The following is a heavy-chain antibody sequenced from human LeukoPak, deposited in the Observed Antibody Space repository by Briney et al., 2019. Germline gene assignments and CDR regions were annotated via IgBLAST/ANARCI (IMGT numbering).Heavy chain of an antibody. CDR3: ARGHSGYDYYYYYYMDV. J-gene: IGHJ6*03. Sequence: GGSLRLSCAASGFTFSSYSMNWVRQAPGKGLEWVSSISSSSSYIYYADSVKGRFTISRDNARNSLYLQMNSLRAEDTAVYYCARGHSGYDYYYYYYMDVWGKGTTVTVSS. V-gene: IGHV3-21*01. CDR2: ISSSSSYI. D-gene: IGHD5-12*01. CDR1: GFTFSSYS.